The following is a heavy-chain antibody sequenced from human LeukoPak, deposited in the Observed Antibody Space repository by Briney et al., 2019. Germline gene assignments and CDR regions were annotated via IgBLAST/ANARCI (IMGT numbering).Heavy chain of an antibody. Sequence: SVKVSCKASGGTFSSYAIGWVRQAPGQGLEWMGRIIPILGIANYAQKFQGRVTITADKSTSTAYMELSSLRSEDTAVYYCARDRYYDSSGLSDYYYGMDVWGQGTAVTVSS. CDR2: IIPILGIA. D-gene: IGHD3-22*01. J-gene: IGHJ6*02. CDR3: ARDRYYDSSGLSDYYYGMDV. V-gene: IGHV1-69*04. CDR1: GGTFSSYA.